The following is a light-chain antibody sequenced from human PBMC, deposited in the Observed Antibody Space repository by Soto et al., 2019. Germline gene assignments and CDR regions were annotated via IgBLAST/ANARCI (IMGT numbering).Light chain of an antibody. Sequence: QSVLTQPASVSGSPGQSITISCTGTSSDVGGYKYVSWSQQRPGKAPQLMIYEVSNRPSGVSNRFSGSKSGNTASLTISGLQAEDEADYYCSSYTSSSTDVFGTGTKLTVL. CDR1: SSDVGGYKY. CDR3: SSYTSSSTDV. V-gene: IGLV2-14*01. CDR2: EVS. J-gene: IGLJ1*01.